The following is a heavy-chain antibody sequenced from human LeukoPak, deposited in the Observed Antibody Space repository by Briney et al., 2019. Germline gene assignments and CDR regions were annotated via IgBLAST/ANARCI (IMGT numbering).Heavy chain of an antibody. CDR3: ARIGYSSSCFDY. V-gene: IGHV3-66*01. J-gene: IGHJ4*02. CDR1: GFTVSSTY. D-gene: IGHD6-13*01. CDR2: IYSGGST. Sequence: GGSLRLSCAASGFTVSSTYMSWVRQAPGKGLEWVSVIYSGGSTYYADSVKGRFTISRDNSKNTLYLQMNSLRAEDTAVYYCARIGYSSSCFDYWGQGTLVTVSS.